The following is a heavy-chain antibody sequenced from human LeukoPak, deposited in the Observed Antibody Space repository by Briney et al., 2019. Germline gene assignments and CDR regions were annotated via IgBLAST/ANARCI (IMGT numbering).Heavy chain of an antibody. V-gene: IGHV1-2*02. D-gene: IGHD5-18*01. Sequence: ASVKVSCKASGYTFTGYYMHWVRQAPGQGLEWMGWINPNSGGTNYAQKFQGRVTMTRDTSISTAYMELSRLRSDDTAVYYCAREAWRGYSYGTGIDYWGQGTLVTVSS. CDR3: AREAWRGYSYGTGIDY. CDR2: INPNSGGT. CDR1: GYTFTGYY. J-gene: IGHJ4*02.